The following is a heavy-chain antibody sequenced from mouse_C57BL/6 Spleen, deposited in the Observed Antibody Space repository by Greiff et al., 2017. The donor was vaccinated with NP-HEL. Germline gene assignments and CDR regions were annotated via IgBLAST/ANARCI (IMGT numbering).Heavy chain of an antibody. CDR3: ARLGGGLPYAMDY. CDR1: GYTFTDYN. CDR2: INPNNGGT. Sequence: EVQLQQSGPELVKPGASVKMSCKASGYTFTDYNMHWVKQSHGKSLEWIGYINPNNGGTSYNQKFKGKATLTVNKSSSTAYMELRSLTSEDSAVYYCARLGGGLPYAMDYWGQGTSVTVSS. V-gene: IGHV1-22*01. J-gene: IGHJ4*01. D-gene: IGHD3-1*01.